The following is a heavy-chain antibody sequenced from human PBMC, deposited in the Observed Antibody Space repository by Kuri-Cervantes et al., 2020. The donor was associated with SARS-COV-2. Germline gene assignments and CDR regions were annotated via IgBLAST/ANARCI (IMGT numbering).Heavy chain of an antibody. CDR1: GYTFTSYG. D-gene: IGHD3-10*01. CDR3: ARAQGVIIRDYYYMDV. J-gene: IGHJ6*03. Sequence: ASVKVSCKASGYTFTSYGISWVRQAPGQGLVWMGWISAYKGNTNYAQKLQGRVTMATDTSTSTVYMELRSLRSDDTAVYYCARAQGVIIRDYYYMDVWGKGTTVTVSS. V-gene: IGHV1-18*04. CDR2: ISAYKGNT.